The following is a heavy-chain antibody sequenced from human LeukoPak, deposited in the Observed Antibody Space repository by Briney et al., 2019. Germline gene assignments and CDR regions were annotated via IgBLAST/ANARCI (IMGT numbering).Heavy chain of an antibody. CDR1: GFTFSSYW. J-gene: IGHJ5*02. V-gene: IGHV3-74*01. CDR3: ARTSSIAARSDRVGLFP. D-gene: IGHD6-6*01. Sequence: GGSLRHSCAASGFTFSSYWMHWVRQAPGKGVGWVSRINSDGSSTIYADSVKGGFTISRDNAKNTLYLQMNSLRAEDTAVYYCARTSSIAARSDRVGLFPWGQGTLVTVSS. CDR2: INSDGSST.